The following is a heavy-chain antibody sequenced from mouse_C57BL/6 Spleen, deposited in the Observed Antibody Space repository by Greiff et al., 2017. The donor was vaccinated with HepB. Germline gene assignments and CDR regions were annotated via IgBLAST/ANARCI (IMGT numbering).Heavy chain of an antibody. J-gene: IGHJ2*01. CDR1: GYAFSSYW. CDR2: IYPGDGDT. CDR3: ARLYGSSFFFDY. D-gene: IGHD1-1*01. V-gene: IGHV1-80*01. Sequence: VQLQQSGAELVKPGASVKISCKASGYAFSSYWMNWVKQRPGKGLEWIGQIYPGDGDTNYNGKFKGKATLTADKSSSTAYMQLSSLTSEDSAVYFCARLYGSSFFFDYWGQGTTLTVSS.